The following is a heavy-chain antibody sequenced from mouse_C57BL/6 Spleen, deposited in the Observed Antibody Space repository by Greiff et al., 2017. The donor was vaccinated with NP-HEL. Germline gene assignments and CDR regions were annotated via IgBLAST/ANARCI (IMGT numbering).Heavy chain of an antibody. Sequence: EVKVEESGPGLVKPSQSLSLTCSVTGYSITSGYYWNWIRQFPGNKLEWMGYISYDGSNNYNPSLKNRISITRDTSKNQFFLKLNSVTTEDTATYYCARDHYYGSSYGWFAYWGQGTLVTVSA. J-gene: IGHJ3*01. CDR1: GYSITSGYY. V-gene: IGHV3-6*01. CDR2: ISYDGSN. D-gene: IGHD1-1*01. CDR3: ARDHYYGSSYGWFAY.